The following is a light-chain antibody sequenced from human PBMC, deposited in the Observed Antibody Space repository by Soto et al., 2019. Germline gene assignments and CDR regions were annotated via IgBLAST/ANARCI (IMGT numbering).Light chain of an antibody. CDR2: EVS. CDR1: SSDVGNYNL. CDR3: CSYAGSSTDV. J-gene: IGLJ1*01. Sequence: QSALTQPASVSGSPGQSITISCTGTSSDVGNYNLVSWYQQHPGKAPKLMIYEVSKRPSGVSDRFSGSKSANTASLTTSGLQAEDEADYYCCSYAGSSTDVFGTGTKVTVL. V-gene: IGLV2-23*02.